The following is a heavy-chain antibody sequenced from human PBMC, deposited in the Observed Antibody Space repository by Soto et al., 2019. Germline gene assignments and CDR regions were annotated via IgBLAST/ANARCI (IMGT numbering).Heavy chain of an antibody. V-gene: IGHV4-31*03. CDR1: GGSISSGGYY. J-gene: IGHJ6*02. CDR3: ARGPYYDFWSGYSRKDGMDV. CDR2: IYYSGST. Sequence: TLSLTCTVSGGSISSGGYYWSWIRQHPGKGLEWIGYIYYSGSTYYNPSLKSRVAISVDTSKNQYYLKLSSVTAADTAVYYCARGPYYDFWSGYSRKDGMDVWGQGPTVTVSS. D-gene: IGHD3-3*01.